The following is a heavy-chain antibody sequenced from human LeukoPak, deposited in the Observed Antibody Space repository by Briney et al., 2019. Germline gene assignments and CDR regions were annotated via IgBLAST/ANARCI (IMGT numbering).Heavy chain of an antibody. J-gene: IGHJ4*02. V-gene: IGHV4-4*09. D-gene: IGHD1-20*01. Sequence: SETLSLTCTVSGGSIGSYYWSWIRQPPGKGLEWIGYIYTSGSTNYNPSLKSRVTISVDTSKNQFSLKLSSVTAADTAVYYCAREYNYYFDYWGQGTLVTVSS. CDR2: IYTSGST. CDR3: AREYNYYFDY. CDR1: GGSIGSYY.